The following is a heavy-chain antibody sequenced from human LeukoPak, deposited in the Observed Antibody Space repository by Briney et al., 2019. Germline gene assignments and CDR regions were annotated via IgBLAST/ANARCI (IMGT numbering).Heavy chain of an antibody. CDR1: GYTFTSYA. CDR3: ARDREYYYDSSGYSAEYFQH. V-gene: IGHV1-3*01. D-gene: IGHD3-22*01. J-gene: IGHJ1*01. Sequence: ASVKVSCKASGYTFTSYAMHWVRQAPGQRLGWMGWINAGNGNTKYSQKFQGRVTITRDTSASTAYMELSSLRSEDTAVYYCARDREYYYDSSGYSAEYFQHWGQGTLVTVSS. CDR2: INAGNGNT.